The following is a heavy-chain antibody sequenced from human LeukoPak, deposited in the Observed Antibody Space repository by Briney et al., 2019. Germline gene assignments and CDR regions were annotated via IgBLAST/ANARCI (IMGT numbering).Heavy chain of an antibody. CDR1: GGSISSGGYY. J-gene: IGHJ4*02. Sequence: SETLSLTCTVSGGSISSGGYYWSWIRQHPGKGLEWTGYIYYSGSTYYNPSLKSRVTISVDTSKNQFSLKLSSVTAADTAVYYCARAARATTFDYWGQGTLVTVSS. D-gene: IGHD1-26*01. CDR3: ARAARATTFDY. CDR2: IYYSGST. V-gene: IGHV4-31*03.